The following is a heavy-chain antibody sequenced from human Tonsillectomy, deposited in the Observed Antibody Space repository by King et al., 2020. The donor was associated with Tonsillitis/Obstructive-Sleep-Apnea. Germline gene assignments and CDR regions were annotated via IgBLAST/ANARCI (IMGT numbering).Heavy chain of an antibody. V-gene: IGHV3-30*18. Sequence: VQLVESGGGVVQPGRSLRLSCAASGFTFSSYGMHWVRQAPGKGLEWVAVISYDGSNKYYADSVKGRFTISRDNSKNTLYLQMNSLRAEDTAVYYCAKDTIDRSGYYEYFQHWGQGTLVTVSS. D-gene: IGHD3-22*01. CDR3: AKDTIDRSGYYEYFQH. CDR1: GFTFSSYG. J-gene: IGHJ1*01. CDR2: ISYDGSNK.